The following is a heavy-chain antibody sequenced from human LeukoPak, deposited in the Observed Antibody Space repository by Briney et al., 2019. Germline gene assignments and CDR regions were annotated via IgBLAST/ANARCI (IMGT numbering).Heavy chain of an antibody. D-gene: IGHD5-12*01. CDR2: IYYSGST. CDR3: AREGRGGYGKFDY. CDR1: GGSISSGDYY. Sequence: SQTLSLTCTVSGGSISSGDYYWSWIRQHPGKGLEWIGYIYYSGSTYYNPSLKSRVTISVDTSKNQFSLKLSSVTAADTAVYYCAREGRGGYGKFDYWGQGTLVAVSS. V-gene: IGHV4-31*03. J-gene: IGHJ4*02.